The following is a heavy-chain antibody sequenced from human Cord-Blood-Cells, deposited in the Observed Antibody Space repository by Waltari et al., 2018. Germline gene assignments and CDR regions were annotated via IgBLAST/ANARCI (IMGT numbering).Heavy chain of an antibody. CDR2: INPNSGGT. Sequence: QVQLVQSGAEVKKPGASVKVSCKASGYTFTGYYMHWVRQAPGQGLEWMGWINPNSGGTNYAQKFQGRVTMTRDTSISTAYMELSRLRSDDTAVYYCARDRGLLWFGELFDYWGQGTLVTVSS. D-gene: IGHD3-10*01. V-gene: IGHV1-2*02. CDR3: ARDRGLLWFGELFDY. CDR1: GYTFTGYY. J-gene: IGHJ4*02.